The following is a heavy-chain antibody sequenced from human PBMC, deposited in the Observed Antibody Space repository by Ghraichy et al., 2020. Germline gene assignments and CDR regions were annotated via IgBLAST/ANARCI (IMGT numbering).Heavy chain of an antibody. J-gene: IGHJ4*02. CDR2: IAQDGSDQ. V-gene: IGHV3-7*03. Sequence: GGSLRLSCAASKFTFTTYWMSWVRQAPGKGLEWVATIAQDGSDQYYVDSVKGRFTISRDNAKNSLSLQMNGLRAEDTAVYYCARDTYRFFDSWGQGTLVTVCS. D-gene: IGHD3-16*02. CDR1: KFTFTTYW. CDR3: ARDTYRFFDS.